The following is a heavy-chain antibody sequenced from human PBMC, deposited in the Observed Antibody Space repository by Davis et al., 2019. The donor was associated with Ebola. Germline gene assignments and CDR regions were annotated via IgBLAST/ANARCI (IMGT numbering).Heavy chain of an antibody. D-gene: IGHD3-22*01. Sequence: SVKVSCKASGGTFSSYAISWVRQAPGQGLEWMGGIIPIFGTANYAQKFQGRVTITADKSTSTAYMELSSLRSEDTAVYYCATEYYDSSGYYYLDYWGQGTLVTVSS. J-gene: IGHJ4*02. CDR2: IIPIFGTA. CDR3: ATEYYDSSGYYYLDY. CDR1: GGTFSSYA. V-gene: IGHV1-69*06.